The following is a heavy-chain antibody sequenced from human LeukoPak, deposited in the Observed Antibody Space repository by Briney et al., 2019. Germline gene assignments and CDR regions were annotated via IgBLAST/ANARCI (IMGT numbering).Heavy chain of an antibody. CDR1: GYTFTSYG. CDR2: ISAYNGNT. J-gene: IGHJ3*02. CDR3: ARDGHIVVVENAFDI. V-gene: IGHV1-18*01. D-gene: IGHD2-21*01. Sequence: ASVKVSCEASGYTFTSYGISWVRQAPGQGLEWMGWISAYNGNTNYAQKLQGRVTMTTDTSTSTAYMELRSLRSDDTAVYYCARDGHIVVVENAFDIWGQGTMVTVSS.